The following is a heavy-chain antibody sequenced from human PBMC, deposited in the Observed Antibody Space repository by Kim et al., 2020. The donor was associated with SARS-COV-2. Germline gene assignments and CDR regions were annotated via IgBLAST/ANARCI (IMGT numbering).Heavy chain of an antibody. D-gene: IGHD2-2*01. V-gene: IGHV3-11*05. CDR1: GFVFSDHY. CDR3: VRDRGAGVPAAPGD. J-gene: IGHJ4*02. Sequence: GGSLRLSCTGSGFVFSDHYMAWIRQAPGKGLEWISYISGSSDYRNYADSVKGRFSISRDDAKSSLYLQMDNLGAQDTAVYYCVRDRGAGVPAAPGDWGQGTLVTVSS. CDR2: ISGSSDYR.